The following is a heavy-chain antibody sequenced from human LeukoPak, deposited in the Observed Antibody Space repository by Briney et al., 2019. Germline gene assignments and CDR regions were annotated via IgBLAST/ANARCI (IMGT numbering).Heavy chain of an antibody. CDR2: VSSGFHA. V-gene: IGHV3-13*01. CDR3: VREARGYHYTYFDY. D-gene: IGHD5-18*01. CDR1: GFTFSNDA. J-gene: IGHJ4*02. Sequence: GGSLRLSCAASGFTFSNDAMTWVRQIPGQGLEWVAAVSSGFHAFFADSVQGRFTVSREDARNSLYLQMNSLRAGDTAVYYCVREARGYHYTYFDYWGQGTLVTVSS.